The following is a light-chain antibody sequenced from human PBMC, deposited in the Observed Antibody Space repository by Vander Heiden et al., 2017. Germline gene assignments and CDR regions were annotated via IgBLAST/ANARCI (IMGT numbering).Light chain of an antibody. CDR3: QQRSNWPLT. CDR2: DAS. J-gene: IGKJ4*01. CDR1: QSVSSY. V-gene: IGKV3-11*01. Sequence: EIVLTPSPATLSSSPGERATLSCRASQSVSSYLAWYQQKPGQAHRLLIYDASNRATGIPARFSGSGSGTDFTLTISSLEPEDFAVYYCQQRSNWPLTFGGGTKVEIK.